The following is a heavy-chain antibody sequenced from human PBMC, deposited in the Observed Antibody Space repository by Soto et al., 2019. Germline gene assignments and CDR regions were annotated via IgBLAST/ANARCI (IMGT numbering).Heavy chain of an antibody. CDR2: INPSGGST. CDR3: ASGRNTGGAFDI. V-gene: IGHV1-46*03. D-gene: IGHD2-2*02. CDR1: GYTFTSYY. J-gene: IGHJ3*02. Sequence: QVQLVQSGAEVKKPGASVKVSCKASGYTFTSYYMHWVRQAPGQGLEWMGIINPSGGSTSYAQKFQGRVTMTRDTSMSTVYMELSSLRSEDTAVYYCASGRNTGGAFDIWGQGTMVTVSS.